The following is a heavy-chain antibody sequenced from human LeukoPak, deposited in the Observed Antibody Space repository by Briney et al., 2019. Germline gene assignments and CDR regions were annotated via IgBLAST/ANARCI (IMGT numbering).Heavy chain of an antibody. Sequence: GGSLRLSCAASGFTFSDYYVSWIRQAPGKGLEWVSYISSSGSTIYYADSVKGRFTISRDNSKNTLYLQINSLRAEDTAVYYCAKDLHPIASSGWYGYDAFDIWGQGTMVTVSS. J-gene: IGHJ3*02. CDR1: GFTFSDYY. V-gene: IGHV3-11*01. CDR2: ISSSGSTI. D-gene: IGHD6-19*01. CDR3: AKDLHPIASSGWYGYDAFDI.